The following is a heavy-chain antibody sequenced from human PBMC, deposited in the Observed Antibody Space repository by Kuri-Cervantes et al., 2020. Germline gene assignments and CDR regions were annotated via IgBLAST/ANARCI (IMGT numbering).Heavy chain of an antibody. CDR2: ISYDGSNK. J-gene: IGHJ4*02. Sequence: GESLKISCAASGFTFSNAWMSWVRQAPGKGLEWVAVISYDGSNKYYADSVKGRFTISRDNSKNTLYLQMNSLRAEDTAVYYCASGYYYDSSGYFDYWGQGTLVTVSS. CDR3: ASGYYYDSSGYFDY. V-gene: IGHV3-30-3*01. D-gene: IGHD3-22*01. CDR1: GFTFSNAW.